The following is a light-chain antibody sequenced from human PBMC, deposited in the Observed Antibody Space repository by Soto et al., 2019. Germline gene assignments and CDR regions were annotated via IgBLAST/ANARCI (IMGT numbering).Light chain of an antibody. Sequence: DSQMTQSRATLSASVGHRLTITCRASQSLNNDLAWYQQKPGKAPNILIYDASTLERGVPSRFSGTGYGTEFNLAINSLQTDDFATYYCQQYHRSSITFGQGTRLEIK. CDR3: QQYHRSSIT. J-gene: IGKJ5*01. CDR1: QSLNND. CDR2: DAS. V-gene: IGKV1-5*01.